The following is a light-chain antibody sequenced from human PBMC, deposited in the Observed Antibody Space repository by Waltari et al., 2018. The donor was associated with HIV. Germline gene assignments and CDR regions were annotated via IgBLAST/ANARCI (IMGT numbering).Light chain of an antibody. CDR3: QQYYNIPRT. V-gene: IGKV1-NL1*01. CDR1: QVISNS. J-gene: IGKJ2*01. CDR2: DAS. Sequence: DIQMTQSPSSLSASVGDSVPITCRASQVISNSLAWYQQKPGKAPKLLIFDASRLESGVPSRFSGSGGGADFTLTITTLQAEDFATYFCQQYYNIPRTFGQGTEVEV.